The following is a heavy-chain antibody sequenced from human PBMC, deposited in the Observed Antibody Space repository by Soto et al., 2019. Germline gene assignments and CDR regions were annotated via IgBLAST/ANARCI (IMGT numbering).Heavy chain of an antibody. CDR3: VRDKGMADL. Sequence: QVQLRESGPGLVKPSETLSLTCAISGDSIRNSHWSWIRQPAGRGLEWIGRVYTSGDTNYNPSLESRVSMSVDTSNNRLSLKVTSVTAADTAIYYCVRDKGMADLWGQGTLVAVSS. V-gene: IGHV4-4*07. CDR1: GDSIRNSH. D-gene: IGHD6-13*01. CDR2: VYTSGDT. J-gene: IGHJ5*02.